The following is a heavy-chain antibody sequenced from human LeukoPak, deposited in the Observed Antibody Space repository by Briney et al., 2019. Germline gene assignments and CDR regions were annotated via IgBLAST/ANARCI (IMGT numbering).Heavy chain of an antibody. CDR1: GGSISSSSYY. CDR2: IYYSGST. Sequence: SETLSLTGTVSGGSISSSSYYWGWIRQPPGKGLGWIGSIYYSGSTYYNPSLKSRVTISVDTSKNQFSLKLSSVTAADTAVYYCARRAAARPRYFDLWGRGTLVTVSS. J-gene: IGHJ2*01. CDR3: ARRAAARPRYFDL. V-gene: IGHV4-39*01. D-gene: IGHD6-6*01.